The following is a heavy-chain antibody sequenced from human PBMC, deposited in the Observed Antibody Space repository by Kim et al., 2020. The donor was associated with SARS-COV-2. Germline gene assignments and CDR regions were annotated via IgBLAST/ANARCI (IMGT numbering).Heavy chain of an antibody. D-gene: IGHD3-10*01. Sequence: TPSLKSLVTISVDTSKNQFSLKLSSVTAADTAVYYCARRYYGSGSYYNDYWGQGTLVTVSS. CDR3: ARRYYGSGSYYNDY. V-gene: IGHV4-4*09. J-gene: IGHJ4*02.